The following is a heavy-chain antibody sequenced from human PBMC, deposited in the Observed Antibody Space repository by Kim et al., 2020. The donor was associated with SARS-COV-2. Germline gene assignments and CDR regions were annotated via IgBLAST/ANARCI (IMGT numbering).Heavy chain of an antibody. CDR3: ARVISSSWYRNWFDP. Sequence: PSLEGRVTISVDTSKSQFSLKLSAVTAADTAVYYCARVISSSWYRNWFDPWGQGTLITVSS. V-gene: IGHV4-34*01. D-gene: IGHD6-13*01. J-gene: IGHJ5*02.